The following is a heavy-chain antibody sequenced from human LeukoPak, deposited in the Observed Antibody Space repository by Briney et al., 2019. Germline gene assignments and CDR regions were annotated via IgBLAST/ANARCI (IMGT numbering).Heavy chain of an antibody. Sequence: SETLSLTCAVYGGSFSGYYWSWIRQPPGKGLEWIGEINHSGSTNYNPSLKSRVTISVDTSKNQFSLKLSSVTAADTAVYYCARGLTDRSSGLRNWYFDLWGRGTPVTVSS. CDR3: ARGLTDRSSGLRNWYFDL. J-gene: IGHJ2*01. V-gene: IGHV4-34*01. D-gene: IGHD6-25*01. CDR1: GGSFSGYY. CDR2: INHSGST.